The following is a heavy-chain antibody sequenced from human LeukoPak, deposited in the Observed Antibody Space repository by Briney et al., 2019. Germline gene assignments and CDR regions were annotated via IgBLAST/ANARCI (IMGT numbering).Heavy chain of an antibody. CDR1: GGSIRSYY. J-gene: IGHJ4*02. D-gene: IGHD1-26*01. V-gene: IGHV4-59*01. Sequence: SETLSLTCTVSGGSIRSYYWSWIRQPPGKGLEWIGYIYYSGSTNYNPSLKSRVTISVDTSKNQFSLKLSSVTAADTAVYYCARGGGIVGATPYFDYWGQGTLVTVSS. CDR2: IYYSGST. CDR3: ARGGGIVGATPYFDY.